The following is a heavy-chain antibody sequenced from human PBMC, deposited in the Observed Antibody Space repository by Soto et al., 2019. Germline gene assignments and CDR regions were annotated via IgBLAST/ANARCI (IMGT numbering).Heavy chain of an antibody. CDR1: GFTFSSYS. J-gene: IGHJ4*02. V-gene: IGHV3-21*01. CDR2: ISSSSSYI. CDR3: ARDFKEYSSSWYDY. Sequence: GGSLRLSCAASGFTFSSYSMNWVRQAPGKGLEWVSSISSSSSYIYYADSVKGRFTISRDNAKNSLYLQMNSLRAEDTAVYYCARDFKEYSSSWYDYWGQGTLVTVSS. D-gene: IGHD6-13*01.